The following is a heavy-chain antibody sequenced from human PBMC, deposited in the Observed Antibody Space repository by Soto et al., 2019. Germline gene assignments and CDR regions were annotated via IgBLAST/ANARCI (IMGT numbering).Heavy chain of an antibody. CDR3: VRVGTVGSNSLTNAWFEP. D-gene: IGHD1-26*01. Sequence: PGESLKISCMCSGYTFTSHWIGWVLQMPGKGLEWMGIIYPGDSDTRYSPSFQGQVTISADKSIRTAYLQWNSLKASDTAMYYCVRVGTVGSNSLTNAWFEPWGPGALVTVSS. V-gene: IGHV5-51*01. J-gene: IGHJ5*02. CDR1: GYTFTSHW. CDR2: IYPGDSDT.